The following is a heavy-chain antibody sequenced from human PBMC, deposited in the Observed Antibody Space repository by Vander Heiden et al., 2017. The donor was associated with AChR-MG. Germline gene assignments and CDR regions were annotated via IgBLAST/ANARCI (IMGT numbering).Heavy chain of an antibody. V-gene: IGHV2-5*02. CDR3: AHIDYTSDWFDP. CDR1: GFPPSTSGVG. D-gene: IGHD4-4*01. J-gene: IGHJ5*02. Sequence: ITLKEPGPTLVKPTQTLTLTCTFPGFPPSTSGVGVGWIRQPPGKALEWLALIYWDDDKRYSPSLKSRLTITKDTSKNQVVLTMTNMDPVDTATYYCAHIDYTSDWFDPWGQGTLVTVSS. CDR2: IYWDDDK.